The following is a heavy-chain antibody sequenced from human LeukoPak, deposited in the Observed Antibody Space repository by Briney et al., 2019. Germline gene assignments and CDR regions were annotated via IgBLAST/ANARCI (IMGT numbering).Heavy chain of an antibody. CDR1: GVIFNNYF. Sequence: PGGSLRLSSAASGVIFNNYFMTWGRHAPGEGLEGVANIKQDGSEKYYVDSVKGRFTISRDNAKNSLYLQMHSLRAEDTAVYYCARTDYGDHDWYFDLWGRGALVTVSS. D-gene: IGHD4-17*01. J-gene: IGHJ2*01. CDR3: ARTDYGDHDWYFDL. V-gene: IGHV3-7*01. CDR2: IKQDGSEK.